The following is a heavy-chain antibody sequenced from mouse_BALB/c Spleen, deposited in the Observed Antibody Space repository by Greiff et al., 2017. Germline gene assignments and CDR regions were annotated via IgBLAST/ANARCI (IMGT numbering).Heavy chain of an antibody. J-gene: IGHJ1*01. V-gene: IGHV1S81*02. CDR3: TRHWHWYFDV. Sequence: QVQLQQPGAELVKPGASVKLSCKASGYTFTSYYMYWVKQRPGQGLEWIGGINPSNGGTNFNEKFKSKATLTVDKSSSTAYMQLSSLTSEDSAVYYCTRHWHWYFDVWGAGTTVTVSS. CDR1: GYTFTSYY. D-gene: IGHD4-1*01. CDR2: INPSNGGT.